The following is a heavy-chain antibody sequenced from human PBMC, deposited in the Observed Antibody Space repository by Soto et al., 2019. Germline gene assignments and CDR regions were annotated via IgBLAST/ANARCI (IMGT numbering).Heavy chain of an antibody. CDR2: IYYDGSNK. V-gene: IGHV3-33*01. Sequence: QVQLVESGGGVVQPGRSLRLSCAAFGFTFSSYGMHWVRQAPGKGLEWVAVIYYDGSNKYYADSVKGRFTISRDNSKNTLYLQMNSLRAEDTAVFYCARSQYSSSWYPFDYWGQGTLVTVSS. CDR1: GFTFSSYG. J-gene: IGHJ4*02. CDR3: ARSQYSSSWYPFDY. D-gene: IGHD6-13*01.